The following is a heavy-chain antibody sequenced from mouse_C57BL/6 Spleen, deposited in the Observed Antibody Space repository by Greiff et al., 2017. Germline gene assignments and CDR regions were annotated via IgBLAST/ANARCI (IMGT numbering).Heavy chain of an antibody. V-gene: IGHV5-4*03. CDR1: GFTFSSYA. CDR3: ARHRANWGLYYDY. Sequence: DVKLVESGGGLVKPGGSLKLSCAASGFTFSSYAMSWVRQTPEKRLEWVATISDGGSYTYYPDNVKGRFTISKDNAKNNLYLQMSHLKSEDTAMYYCARHRANWGLYYDYRGQGPTLTVSS. CDR2: ISDGGSYT. J-gene: IGHJ2*01. D-gene: IGHD4-1*01.